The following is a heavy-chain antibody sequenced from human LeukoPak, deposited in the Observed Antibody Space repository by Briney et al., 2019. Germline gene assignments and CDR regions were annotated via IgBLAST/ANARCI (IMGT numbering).Heavy chain of an antibody. V-gene: IGHV4-4*07. Sequence: SETLSLTCTVSGGSISNYFRSWIRQPAGKGLEWIGHIYTRGTTHYNPSLKSRVTIPLDTSKSQFSLQLNSVTAADTAVYYCARAEGSGSGAYTLDYWGQGILVTVSS. CDR3: ARAEGSGSGAYTLDY. J-gene: IGHJ4*02. D-gene: IGHD3-10*01. CDR2: IYTRGTT. CDR1: GGSISNYF.